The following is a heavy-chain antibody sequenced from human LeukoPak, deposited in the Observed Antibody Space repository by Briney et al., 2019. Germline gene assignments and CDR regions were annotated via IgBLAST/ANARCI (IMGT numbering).Heavy chain of an antibody. Sequence: SETLSLTCTVSGGSISSSSYYWGWIRQPPGKGLEWIGSIYYSGSTYYNPSLKSRVTISVDTSKNQFSLKLSSVTAADTAVYYCARYCSSTSCRHLDVWGKGTTVTVSS. CDR2: IYYSGST. D-gene: IGHD2-2*01. CDR3: ARYCSSTSCRHLDV. J-gene: IGHJ6*04. V-gene: IGHV4-39*07. CDR1: GGSISSSSYY.